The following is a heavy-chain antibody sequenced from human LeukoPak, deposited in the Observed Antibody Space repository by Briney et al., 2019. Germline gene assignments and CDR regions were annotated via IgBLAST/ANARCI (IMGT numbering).Heavy chain of an antibody. D-gene: IGHD3-16*01. CDR2: INHRGST. Sequence: SETLSLTCAVYGGSFSAYYWSWLRQPPGKGLEWIGEINHRGSTNYNPSLKSRVTISVDTSKNQFSLKLSSVTAADTAVYYCAGRLRGFYFDYWGQGTLVTVSS. J-gene: IGHJ4*02. CDR3: AGRLRGFYFDY. V-gene: IGHV4-34*01. CDR1: GGSFSAYY.